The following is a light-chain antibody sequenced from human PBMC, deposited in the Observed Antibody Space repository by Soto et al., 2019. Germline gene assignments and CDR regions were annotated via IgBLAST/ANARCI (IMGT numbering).Light chain of an antibody. V-gene: IGLV2-8*01. J-gene: IGLJ2*01. Sequence: QSALTQRPSASGSPGQSVTISCTGTSSDVGGYNYVSWYQQHPGEAPKLMIYEVTKRPSGVPDRFSGSKSGNTASLTVSGLQPEDEADYYCSSYAGSNNLVFGGGTKLTVL. CDR3: SSYAGSNNLV. CDR2: EVT. CDR1: SSDVGGYNY.